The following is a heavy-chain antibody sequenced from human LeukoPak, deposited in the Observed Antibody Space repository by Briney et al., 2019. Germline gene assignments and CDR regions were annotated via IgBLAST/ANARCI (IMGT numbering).Heavy chain of an antibody. D-gene: IGHD3-22*01. Sequence: SETLSLTCTVSRGSISSSSYYWGWIRQPPGKGLEWIGSIYYSGGTYYNPSRKGRVTISVDTSKNRFSLKLSSVTAADTPVYTCARHQYMEGYYHTDCFDPWGQGTLVTVSS. V-gene: IGHV4-39*01. CDR1: RGSISSSSYY. CDR3: ARHQYMEGYYHTDCFDP. CDR2: IYYSGGT. J-gene: IGHJ5*02.